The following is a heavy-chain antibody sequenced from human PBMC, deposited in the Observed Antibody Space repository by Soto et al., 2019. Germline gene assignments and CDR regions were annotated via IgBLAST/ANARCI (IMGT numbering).Heavy chain of an antibody. CDR3: AREGHSSWEWLDP. CDR2: VYHTGAT. Sequence: QVQLQESGPGLVEPSQTLSLVCSVSGDPLSYGGYYWSWVLQSPGKALEWIGFVYHTGATYYHPSLESRVTMAVDMSKNEFSLKLTSVTAEDTATYYCAREGHSSWEWLDPWGQGILVTVSS. D-gene: IGHD1-26*01. V-gene: IGHV4-31*03. CDR1: GDPLSYGGYY. J-gene: IGHJ5*02.